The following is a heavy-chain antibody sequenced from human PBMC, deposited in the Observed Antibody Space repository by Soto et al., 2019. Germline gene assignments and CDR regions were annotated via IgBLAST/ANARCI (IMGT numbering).Heavy chain of an antibody. CDR2: ISSNGGST. D-gene: IGHD2-8*01. Sequence: GGSLRLSCAASGFTFSSYAMHWVRQAPGKGLEYVSAISSNGGSTYYANSVKGRFTISRDNSKNTLYLQMGSLRAEDMAVYYCARDLTPDYCTNGVCHEPTQYYYMDVWGKGTTVTVSS. J-gene: IGHJ6*03. CDR1: GFTFSSYA. CDR3: ARDLTPDYCTNGVCHEPTQYYYMDV. V-gene: IGHV3-64*01.